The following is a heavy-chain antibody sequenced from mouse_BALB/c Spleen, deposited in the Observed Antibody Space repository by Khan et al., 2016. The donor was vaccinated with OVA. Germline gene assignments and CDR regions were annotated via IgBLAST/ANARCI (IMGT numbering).Heavy chain of an antibody. CDR1: GFTFSTYG. CDR2: INTGGAYT. Sequence: EVKLVESGGDFVRPGGSLKLSCAASGFTFSTYGMSWVRQTPDKRLEWVATINTGGAYTYYPDTVKGRFTISSDNAKNTLYLQLSSLKSEDTAIYYCASLAYYYNSEGFAYWGRGTLVTVSA. V-gene: IGHV5-6*02. D-gene: IGHD1-1*01. CDR3: ASLAYYYNSEGFAY. J-gene: IGHJ3*01.